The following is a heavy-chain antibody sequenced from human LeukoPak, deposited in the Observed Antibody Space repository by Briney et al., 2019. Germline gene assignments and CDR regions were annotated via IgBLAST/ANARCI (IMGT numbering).Heavy chain of an antibody. V-gene: IGHV4-59*01. CDR3: ARASHWNHLHYFDY. J-gene: IGHJ4*02. Sequence: SETLSLTCTVSGGSISSYYWSWIRQPPGKGLEWIGYIYYSGSTNYNPSLKSRVTISVDTSKNQFSLKLSSVTAADTAVYYCARASHWNHLHYFDYWGQGTLVTVSS. CDR2: IYYSGST. D-gene: IGHD1-1*01. CDR1: GGSISSYY.